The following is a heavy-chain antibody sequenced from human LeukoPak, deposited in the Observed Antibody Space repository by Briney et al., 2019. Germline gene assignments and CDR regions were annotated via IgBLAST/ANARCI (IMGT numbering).Heavy chain of an antibody. CDR3: ARDGGITGTTAYFDY. Sequence: SRDNSKNTLYLQMNSLRAEDTAVYYCARDGGITGTTAYFDYWGQGTLVTVSS. J-gene: IGHJ4*02. V-gene: IGHV3-30*07. D-gene: IGHD1-7*01.